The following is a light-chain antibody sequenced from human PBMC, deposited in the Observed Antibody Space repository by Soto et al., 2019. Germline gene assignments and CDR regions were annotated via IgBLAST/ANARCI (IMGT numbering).Light chain of an antibody. CDR1: QDIRNT. CDR2: QAS. V-gene: IGKV1-5*03. CDR3: HQYYSYSS. Sequence: DIQMTQSPSVLSASVGDKVTITCRASQDIRNTLAWYQQRPGKAPELFLSQASDSQVGVPSRFSGSGSGTAFTLTITSLQPDGFAAYFCHQYYSYSSFGQGTKL. J-gene: IGKJ2*01.